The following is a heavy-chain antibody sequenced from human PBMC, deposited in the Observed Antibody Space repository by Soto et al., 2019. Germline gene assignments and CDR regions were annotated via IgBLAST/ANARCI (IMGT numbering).Heavy chain of an antibody. D-gene: IGHD2-2*01. V-gene: IGHV3-7*01. Sequence: PGGSLRLSCAASGFTFSSYWMSWVRQAPGKGLEWVANIKQDGSEKYYVDSVKGRFTISRTNAKNSLYLQMNSLRAEDTAVHYCARAEYCRSTSCYGAFDLWAQATLVTVSS. CDR1: GFTFSSYW. J-gene: IGHJ3*01. CDR2: IKQDGSEK. CDR3: ARAEYCRSTSCYGAFDL.